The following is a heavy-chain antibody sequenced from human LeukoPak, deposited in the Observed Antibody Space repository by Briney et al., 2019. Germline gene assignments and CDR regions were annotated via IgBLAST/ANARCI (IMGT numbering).Heavy chain of an antibody. J-gene: IGHJ4*02. CDR1: GFTFSSYG. CDR3: AKDENYVFIAGGTQPHY. V-gene: IGHV3-30*02. D-gene: IGHD3-16*01. Sequence: PGGSLRLSCAASGFTFSSYGMHWVRQAPGKGLEWVAFIRYDGSNKYYADSVKGRFTISRDNSKNTLYLQMNSLRAEDTAVYYCAKDENYVFIAGGTQPHYWGQGTLVTVSS. CDR2: IRYDGSNK.